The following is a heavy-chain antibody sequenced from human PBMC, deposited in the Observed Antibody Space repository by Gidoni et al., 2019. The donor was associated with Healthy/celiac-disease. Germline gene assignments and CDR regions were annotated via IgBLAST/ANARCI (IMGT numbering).Heavy chain of an antibody. CDR1: GFTFRSYA. CDR2: ISYDGSNK. D-gene: IGHD3-22*01. V-gene: IGHV3-30-3*01. J-gene: IGHJ3*02. Sequence: QVQLVESGGGVFQPGRSLRLSCAASGFTFRSYAMHWVRQAPGKGLEWVAVISYDGSNKYYADSVKGRFTISRDNSENTLYLQMNSLRAEDTAVYYCARSAGSGYSTDAFDIWGQGTMVTVSS. CDR3: ARSAGSGYSTDAFDI.